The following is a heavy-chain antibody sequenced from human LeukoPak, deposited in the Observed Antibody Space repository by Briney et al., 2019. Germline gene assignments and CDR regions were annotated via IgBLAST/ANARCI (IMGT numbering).Heavy chain of an antibody. J-gene: IGHJ4*02. CDR2: IKQDGSEK. Sequence: GGSLRLSCAASGFTFSSYWMSWVRRAPGKGLEWVANIKQDGSEKYYVDSVKGRFTISRDNAKNSLYLQMNSLRAEDTAVYYCARDRRVHSRVGSGWYGDYWGQGTLVTVSS. D-gene: IGHD6-19*01. V-gene: IGHV3-7*01. CDR3: ARDRRVHSRVGSGWYGDY. CDR1: GFTFSSYW.